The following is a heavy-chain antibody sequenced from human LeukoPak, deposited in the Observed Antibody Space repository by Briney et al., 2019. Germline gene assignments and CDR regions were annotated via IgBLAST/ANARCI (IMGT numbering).Heavy chain of an antibody. D-gene: IGHD3-10*01. CDR2: GNPSGGST. CDR3: ARGYGSGEQFHFDF. CDR1: GYTLTGYY. V-gene: IGHV1-46*01. Sequence: ASVKVSCKASGYTLTGYYMHWVRQAPGQGLEWMGRGNPSGGSTRYAQKFQGRVTMTRDTSTSTVYREMSSLRSEDTAVYFCARGYGSGEQFHFDFWGHGTLVTVSS. J-gene: IGHJ4*01.